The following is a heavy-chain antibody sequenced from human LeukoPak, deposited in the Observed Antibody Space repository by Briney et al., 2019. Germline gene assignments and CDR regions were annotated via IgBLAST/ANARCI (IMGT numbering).Heavy chain of an antibody. Sequence: RGSLRLSCAASGFTFSSYAMHWVRQAPGKGLEWVAVISYDGGNKYYADSVKGRFTISRDNSKNTLYLQMNSLRAEDTAVYYCARETSGWLDYWGQGTLVTVSS. CDR3: ARETSGWLDY. J-gene: IGHJ4*02. D-gene: IGHD6-19*01. CDR1: GFTFSSYA. V-gene: IGHV3-30*04. CDR2: ISYDGGNK.